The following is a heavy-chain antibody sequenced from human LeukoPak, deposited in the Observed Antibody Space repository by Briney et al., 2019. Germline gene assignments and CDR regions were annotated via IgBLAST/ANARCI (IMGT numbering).Heavy chain of an antibody. CDR1: GFTFSNAW. J-gene: IGHJ3*02. D-gene: IGHD2-15*01. CDR2: IKSKTDGGTT. Sequence: GGSLRLSCAASGFTFSNAWMSWVRQAPGKGLEWVGRIKSKTDGGTTDYAAPVKGRFTISRDDSKNTLYLQMNSLKTEDTAVYYCTTDYCSGGSCDGGAFDIWGQGTMVTVSS. CDR3: TTDYCSGGSCDGGAFDI. V-gene: IGHV3-15*01.